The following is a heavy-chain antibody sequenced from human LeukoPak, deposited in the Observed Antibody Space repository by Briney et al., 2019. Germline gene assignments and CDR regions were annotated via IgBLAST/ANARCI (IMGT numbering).Heavy chain of an antibody. CDR1: GFTFSSYA. V-gene: IGHV3-23*01. CDR3: AKNGWLRSSGLWGDY. Sequence: GGSLRLSCVASGFTFSSYAMTWFRQAPGKGLEWVSSFSGGDGSPYHADSVKGRFTISRDNSKSTLYLQMNSLRAEDTAIYYCAKNGWLRSSGLWGDYGGQGALVTVSS. J-gene: IGHJ4*02. CDR2: FSGGDGSP. D-gene: IGHD5-12*01.